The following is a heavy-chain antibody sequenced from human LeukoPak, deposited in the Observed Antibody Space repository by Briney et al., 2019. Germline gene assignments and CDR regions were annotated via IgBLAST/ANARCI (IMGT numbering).Heavy chain of an antibody. CDR1: GYSISSGYY. J-gene: IGHJ4*02. CDR3: ARYEDSSGYSNY. D-gene: IGHD3-22*01. V-gene: IGHV4-38-2*02. Sequence: SSETLSLTCTVSGYSISSGYYWGWIRQPPGKGLEWIGSICHSGSTYYNPSLKSRVTISVDTSKNQFSLKLSSVTAADTAVYYCARYEDSSGYSNYWGQGTLVTVSS. CDR2: ICHSGST.